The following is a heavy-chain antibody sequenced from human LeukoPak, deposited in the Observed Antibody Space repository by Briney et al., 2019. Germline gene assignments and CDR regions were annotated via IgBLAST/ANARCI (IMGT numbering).Heavy chain of an antibody. CDR1: GGSISSSSYY. CDR2: IYYSGST. V-gene: IGHV4-39*01. Sequence: PSETLSLTCTVSGGSISSSSYYWGWIRQPPGKGLEWIGSIYYSGSTYYNASLKSRVTISVDTSKNQFSLKLRSVTAADTAVYYCASTSAANYWGQGTLVTVSS. CDR3: ASTSAANY. J-gene: IGHJ4*02. D-gene: IGHD1-1*01.